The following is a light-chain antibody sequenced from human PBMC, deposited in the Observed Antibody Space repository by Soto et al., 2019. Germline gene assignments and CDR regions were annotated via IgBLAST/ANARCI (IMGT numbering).Light chain of an antibody. Sequence: EIVMTQSPATLSVSPGERATLSCRASQSVSTNLAWYQQKPGQAPRLLIYGASTRATGIPVRFSGSGSGTEFTLTISSLQSEDFAVYYCQQYINWPPRTFGQGTKVEIK. CDR2: GAS. J-gene: IGKJ1*01. V-gene: IGKV3-15*01. CDR3: QQYINWPPRT. CDR1: QSVSTN.